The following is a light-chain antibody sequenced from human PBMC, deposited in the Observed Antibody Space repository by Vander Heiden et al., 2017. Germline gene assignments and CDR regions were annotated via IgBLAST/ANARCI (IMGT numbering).Light chain of an antibody. CDR3: QQYNPYSPYT. CDR2: KAS. V-gene: IGKV1-5*03. CDR1: QSSSNW. J-gene: IGKJ2*01. Sequence: DIQMTQSPSTLSASVGDRVTITCRASQSSSNWLSWYHQKPGKAPKLLIYKASTLESGGPSRFSGSGSGTEFTLTISSLQPDDFATYYCQQYNPYSPYTFGQGTKLEIK.